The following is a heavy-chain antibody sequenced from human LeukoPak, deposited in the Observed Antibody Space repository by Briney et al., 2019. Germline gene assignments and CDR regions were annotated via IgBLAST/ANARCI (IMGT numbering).Heavy chain of an antibody. J-gene: IGHJ5*02. CDR1: GGSISSYY. CDR2: IYYSGST. V-gene: IGHV4-59*01. D-gene: IGHD3-3*01. Sequence: ASETLSLTCTVSGGSISSYYWSWIRQPPGKGLEWIGYIYYSGSTNYNPSLKSRVTISVDTSKNQFSLKLSSVTAADTAVYFCARRAVTISGVTGDWFDPWGQGTLVTVSS. CDR3: ARRAVTISGVTGDWFDP.